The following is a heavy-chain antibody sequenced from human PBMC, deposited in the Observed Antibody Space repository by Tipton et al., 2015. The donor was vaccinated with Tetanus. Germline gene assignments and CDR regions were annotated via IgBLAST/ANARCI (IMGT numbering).Heavy chain of an antibody. CDR2: ISSGARTM. V-gene: IGHV3-11*01. CDR1: GFTFRDYY. J-gene: IGHJ6*04. Sequence: SLRLSCAASGFTFRDYYMSWIRQAPGKGLEWVSYISSGARTMYYADSLKGRFTISRDNSKNTLSLQLNSLRADDTAIYYCAKEALGGLSLWGNGTTVIVSS. CDR3: AKEALGGLSL. D-gene: IGHD3-16*01.